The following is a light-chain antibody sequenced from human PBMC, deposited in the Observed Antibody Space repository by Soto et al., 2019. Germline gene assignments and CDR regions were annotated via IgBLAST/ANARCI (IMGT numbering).Light chain of an antibody. J-gene: IGLJ3*02. CDR1: SSDVGGYNY. CDR3: CSYAGSDTLV. V-gene: IGLV2-11*01. CDR2: DVT. Sequence: QSALTQPRSVSGSPGQSVTISCTGTSSDVGGYNYVSWYQQHPGEAPKLMIYDVTKRPSGVPDRYSGSKSGNTASLTISGLQAEDEAYYYCCSYAGSDTLVFGGGTQLTVL.